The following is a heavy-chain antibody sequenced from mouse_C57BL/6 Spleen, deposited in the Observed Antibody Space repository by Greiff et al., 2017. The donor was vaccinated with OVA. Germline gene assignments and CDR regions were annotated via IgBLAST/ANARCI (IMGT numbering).Heavy chain of an antibody. D-gene: IGHD2-5*01. CDR2: INPGSGGT. V-gene: IGHV1-54*01. CDR3: AREGYSHYVSMDY. Sequence: VQLQQSGAELVRPGTSVKVSCKASGYAFTNYLIEWVKQRPGQGLEWIGVINPGSGGTNYNEKFKGKATLTADNSSSTAYMQLSSLTSEDSAVYFCAREGYSHYVSMDYRGQGTSVTFSS. J-gene: IGHJ4*01. CDR1: GYAFTNYL.